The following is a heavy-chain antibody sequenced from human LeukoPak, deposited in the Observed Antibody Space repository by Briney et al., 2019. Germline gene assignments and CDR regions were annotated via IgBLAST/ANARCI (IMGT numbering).Heavy chain of an antibody. Sequence: AGGSLRLSCAASGFTFSDYYMSWIRQVPGKGLEWVSYITSSGDTIYYADSVKGRFTISRHIPENSVYLQMNSLRAEDTAVYYCAREGGNWGEGYFDYWGQGTLVTVSS. J-gene: IGHJ4*02. CDR1: GFTFSDYY. D-gene: IGHD7-27*01. CDR2: ITSSGDTI. V-gene: IGHV3-11*01. CDR3: AREGGNWGEGYFDY.